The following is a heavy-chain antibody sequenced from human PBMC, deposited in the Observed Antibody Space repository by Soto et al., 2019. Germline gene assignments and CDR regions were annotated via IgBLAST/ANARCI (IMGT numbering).Heavy chain of an antibody. Sequence: SETLSLTCTVSGGSISSYYWSWIRQPPGKGLEWIGYIYYSGSTNYNPSLKSRVTISVDTSKNQFSLKLSSVTAADTAVYYCARHHYDGSGSYGTRFDYWGQGTLVTVSS. CDR1: GGSISSYY. CDR3: ARHHYDGSGSYGTRFDY. CDR2: IYYSGST. J-gene: IGHJ4*02. V-gene: IGHV4-59*08. D-gene: IGHD3-10*01.